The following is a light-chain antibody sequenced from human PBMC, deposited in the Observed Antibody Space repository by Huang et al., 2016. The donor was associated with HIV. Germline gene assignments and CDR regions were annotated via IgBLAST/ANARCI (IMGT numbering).Light chain of an antibody. Sequence: DIQMTQSPSAMSASVGERVTITCRASQDIYNYLAWFQQKPGKVPKRLIYAASSLQSGGPSRFSGSGSGQEVTLTINSREPEDFATYYCLQHKHCHLPTFGQGTKVEIK. V-gene: IGKV1-17*03. CDR2: AAS. CDR1: QDIYNY. CDR3: LQHKHCHLPT. J-gene: IGKJ1*01.